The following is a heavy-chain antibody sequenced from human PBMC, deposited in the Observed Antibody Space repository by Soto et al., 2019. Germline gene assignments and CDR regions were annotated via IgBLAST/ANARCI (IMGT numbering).Heavy chain of an antibody. CDR3: AKGQAVAGTGINYYYYYGMDV. J-gene: IGHJ6*02. D-gene: IGHD6-19*01. V-gene: IGHV3-23*01. CDR2: ISGSGGST. CDR1: GVTFSSYA. Sequence: PGGSLRLSCAASGVTFSSYAMSWVRQAPGKGLEWVSAISGSGGSTYYADSVKGRFTISRDNSKNTLYLQMNSLRAEDTAVYYCAKGQAVAGTGINYYYYYGMDVWGQGTTVTVSS.